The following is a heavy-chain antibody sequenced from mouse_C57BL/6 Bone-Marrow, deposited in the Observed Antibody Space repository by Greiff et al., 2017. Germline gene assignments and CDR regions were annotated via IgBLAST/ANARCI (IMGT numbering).Heavy chain of an antibody. J-gene: IGHJ4*01. CDR2: ISSGGDYI. V-gene: IGHV5-9-1*02. CDR1: GFTFSSYA. Sequence: EVKLVESGEGLVKPGGSLKLSCAASGFTFSSYAMSWVRQTPEKRLEWVAYISSGGDYIYYADTVKGRFTISRDNARTTLYLQMSSLKSEDTAMYYGTRAYVHYAMDDWGQGTSVTVSS. D-gene: IGHD2-14*01. CDR3: TRAYVHYAMDD.